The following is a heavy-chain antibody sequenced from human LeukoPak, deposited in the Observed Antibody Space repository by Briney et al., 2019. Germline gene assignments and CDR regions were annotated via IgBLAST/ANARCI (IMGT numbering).Heavy chain of an antibody. CDR3: ARVLWNGDYPRFDY. CDR2: IYSGGST. D-gene: IGHD4-17*01. J-gene: IGHJ4*02. V-gene: IGHV3-66*01. Sequence: GGSLRLSCAASGFTVSSNYMSWVRQAPGKGLEWVSVIYSGGSTYYADSVKGRFTISRDNSKNTLYLQMNSLRAEDTAVYYCARVLWNGDYPRFDYWGQGTLVTVSS. CDR1: GFTVSSNY.